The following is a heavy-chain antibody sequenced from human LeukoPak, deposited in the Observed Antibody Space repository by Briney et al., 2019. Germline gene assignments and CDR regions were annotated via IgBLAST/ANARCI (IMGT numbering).Heavy chain of an antibody. D-gene: IGHD6-19*01. CDR1: GGSFSAYY. Sequence: SETLSLTCAVYGGSFSAYYWSWIRQPPGKGLEWIGEINHSGSTNYNPSLKSRVTISVDTSKNQFSQKLSSVTAADTAVYYCARYSSGWYSDYWGQGTLVTVSS. J-gene: IGHJ4*02. V-gene: IGHV4-34*01. CDR2: INHSGST. CDR3: ARYSSGWYSDY.